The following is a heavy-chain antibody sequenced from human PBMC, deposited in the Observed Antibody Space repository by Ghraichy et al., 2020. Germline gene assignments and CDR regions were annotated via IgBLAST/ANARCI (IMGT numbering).Heavy chain of an antibody. CDR3: TRTEIAVAGTESYYYYYMDV. Sequence: GGSLRLSCTASGFTFGDYAMSWFRQAPGKGLEWVGFIRSKAYGGTTEYAASVKGRFTISRDDSKSIAYLQMNSLKTEDTAVYYCTRTEIAVAGTESYYYYYMDVWGKGTTVTVSS. CDR2: IRSKAYGGTT. D-gene: IGHD6-19*01. J-gene: IGHJ6*03. V-gene: IGHV3-49*03. CDR1: GFTFGDYA.